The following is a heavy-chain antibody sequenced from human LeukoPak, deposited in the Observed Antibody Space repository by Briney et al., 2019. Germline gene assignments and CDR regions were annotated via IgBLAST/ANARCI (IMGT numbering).Heavy chain of an antibody. CDR1: GGPINSLY. D-gene: IGHD3-16*01. CDR3: ARVFWGDWFDP. Sequence: SETLSLTCTVSGGPINSLYWSWIPQPPGEGVEWIGYIYYSGSTNYNPSLKSRVTISVDRSKNQFSLKLSAATAADTAVYYCARVFWGDWFDPWGQGTLVTVSS. J-gene: IGHJ5*02. V-gene: IGHV4-59*11. CDR2: IYYSGST.